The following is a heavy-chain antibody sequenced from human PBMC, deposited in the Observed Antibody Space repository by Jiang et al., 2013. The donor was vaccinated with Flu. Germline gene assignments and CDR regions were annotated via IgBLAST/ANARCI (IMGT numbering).Heavy chain of an antibody. J-gene: IGHJ4*02. V-gene: IGHV3-9*01. Sequence: SGGGVVQPGRSLRLSCAASGFRFDDYAMHWVRQAPGKGLEWVSGITWNSAKIVYADSVKGRFTISRDNAKNSLFLQINSLRAEDTAVYYCVKDYDSSGYWVDYWGQGTLVTVSS. CDR3: VKDYDSSGYWVDY. CDR1: GFRFDDYA. CDR2: ITWNSAKI. D-gene: IGHD3-22*01.